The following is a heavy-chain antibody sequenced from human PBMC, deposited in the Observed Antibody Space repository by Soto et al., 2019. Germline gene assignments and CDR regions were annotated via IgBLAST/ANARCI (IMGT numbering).Heavy chain of an antibody. D-gene: IGHD5-18*01. J-gene: IGHJ6*03. CDR1: GGSISSYY. Sequence: SETLSLTCTVSGGSISSYYWSWIRQPPGKGLEWIGYIYYSGSTNYNPSLKSRVTISVDTSKNQFSLKLSSVTAADTAVYYCARTPNAQHYYYYMDVWGKGTTVTVSS. CDR3: ARTPNAQHYYYYMDV. V-gene: IGHV4-59*01. CDR2: IYYSGST.